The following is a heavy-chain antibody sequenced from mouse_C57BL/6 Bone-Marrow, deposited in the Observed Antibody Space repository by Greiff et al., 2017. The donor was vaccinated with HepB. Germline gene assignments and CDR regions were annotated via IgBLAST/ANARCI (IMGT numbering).Heavy chain of an antibody. Sequence: EVQRVESGGGLVKPGGSLKLSCAASGFTFSSYTMSWVRQTPEKRLEWVATISGGGGNTYYPASVKGRFTISRDNAKNTLYLQMSSLTSEDTALYYCARHSVLLRRYWDFDVWGTGTTVTVSS. V-gene: IGHV5-9*01. J-gene: IGHJ1*03. CDR1: GFTFSSYT. CDR3: ARHSVLLRRYWDFDV. D-gene: IGHD1-1*01. CDR2: ISGGGGNT.